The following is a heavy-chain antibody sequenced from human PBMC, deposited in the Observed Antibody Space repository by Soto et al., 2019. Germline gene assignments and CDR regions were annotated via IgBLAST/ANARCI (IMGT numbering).Heavy chain of an antibody. CDR1: GFTFSSYG. D-gene: IGHD1-26*01. J-gene: IGHJ4*02. CDR2: ISYDGSNK. Sequence: QVQLVESGGGVVQPGRSLTLSCAASGFTFSSYGMHWVRQAPGKGLEWVAVISYDGSNKYYADSVKGRFTISRDNSKNTLYLQMNSLRAEDTAVYYCAKGSGSYWYFDYWGQGTLVTVSS. V-gene: IGHV3-30*18. CDR3: AKGSGSYWYFDY.